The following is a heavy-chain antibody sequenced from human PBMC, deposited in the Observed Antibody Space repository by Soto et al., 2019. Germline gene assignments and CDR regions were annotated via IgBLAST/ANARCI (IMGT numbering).Heavy chain of an antibody. CDR2: IRSKANSYAT. CDR3: TRQLDYGDPTIDY. J-gene: IGHJ4*02. CDR1: GFTFSGSA. Sequence: EVQLVESGGGLVQPGGSLKLSCAASGFTFSGSAMHWVRQASGKGLEWVGRIRSKANSYATAYAASVKGRFTISRDDSKNTAYLQMNSLKTEDTAVYYFTRQLDYGDPTIDYWGQRTLVTVSS. D-gene: IGHD4-17*01. V-gene: IGHV3-73*01.